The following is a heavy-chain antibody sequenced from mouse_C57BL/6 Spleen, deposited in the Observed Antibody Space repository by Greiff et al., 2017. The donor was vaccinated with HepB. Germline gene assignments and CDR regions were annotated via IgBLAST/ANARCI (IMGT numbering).Heavy chain of an antibody. V-gene: IGHV1-64*01. D-gene: IGHD4-1*01. Sequence: QVHVKQPGAELVKPGASVKLSCKASGYTFTSYWMHWVKQRPGQGLEWIGMIHPNSGSTNYNEKFKSKATLTVDKSSSTAYMQLSSLTSEDSAVYYCAREWDGYVDVWGTGTTVTVSS. CDR3: AREWDGYVDV. J-gene: IGHJ1*03. CDR1: GYTFTSYW. CDR2: IHPNSGST.